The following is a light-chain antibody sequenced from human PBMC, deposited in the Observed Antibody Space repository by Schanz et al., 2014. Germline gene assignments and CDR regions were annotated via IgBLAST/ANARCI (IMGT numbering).Light chain of an antibody. J-gene: IGLJ3*02. CDR2: DVS. CDR1: SSDVGSYNL. V-gene: IGLV2-14*02. CDR3: QSYDSSLSGWV. Sequence: QSALTQPASVSGSPGQSITISCTGTSSDVGSYNLVSWYQQHPGKAPKLMIYDVSNRPSGVSNRFSGSKSGNTASLTISGLQADDEAVYYCQSYDSSLSGWVFGGGTKLTVL.